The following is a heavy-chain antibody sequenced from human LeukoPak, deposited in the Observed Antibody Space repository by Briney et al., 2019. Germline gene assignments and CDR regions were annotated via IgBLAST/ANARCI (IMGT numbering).Heavy chain of an antibody. V-gene: IGHV3-7*03. Sequence: GGSLRLSCAASGFTFTNHIISWVRRAPGKGLEWVANMRQHGSDKYYADFVKGRFTISRDDAKQSVYLEMNSLGVEDTAVYFCAKRGVVIRVILVGFHKEAYYFDSWGQGALVTVSS. CDR2: MRQHGSDK. CDR1: GFTFTNHI. CDR3: AKRGVVIRVILVGFHKEAYYFDS. D-gene: IGHD3-22*01. J-gene: IGHJ4*02.